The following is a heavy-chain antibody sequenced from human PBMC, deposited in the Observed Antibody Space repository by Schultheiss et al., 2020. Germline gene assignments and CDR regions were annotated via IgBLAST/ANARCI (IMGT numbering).Heavy chain of an antibody. CDR3: ATSRSFDY. V-gene: IGHV4-61*01. J-gene: IGHJ4*02. Sequence: SETLSLTCTVSGGSVSSGSYYWSWIRQHPGKGLEWIGYIYYSGSTNYNPSLKSRVTISVDTSKNQFSLKLSSVTAADTAVYYCATSRSFDYWGQGTLVTVPS. CDR2: IYYSGST. CDR1: GGSVSSGSYY.